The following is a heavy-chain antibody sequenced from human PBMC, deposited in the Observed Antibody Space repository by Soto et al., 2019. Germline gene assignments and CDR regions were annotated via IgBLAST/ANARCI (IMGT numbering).Heavy chain of an antibody. J-gene: IGHJ4*02. CDR3: AKEGVAQAAFDY. CDR2: ISHDGSNK. D-gene: IGHD5-12*01. Sequence: GGSLRLSCAASGFTFSSYGMHWVRQAPGKGLEWVAVISHDGSNKYYADSVKGRFTISRDNSKNTLYLQMNSLRAEDTAVYYCAKEGVAQAAFDYWGQGTLVTVSS. CDR1: GFTFSSYG. V-gene: IGHV3-30*18.